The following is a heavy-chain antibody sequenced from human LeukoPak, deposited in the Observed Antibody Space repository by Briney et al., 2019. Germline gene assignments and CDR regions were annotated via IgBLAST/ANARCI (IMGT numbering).Heavy chain of an antibody. V-gene: IGHV4-39*07. CDR1: GGSISSSSYY. D-gene: IGHD6-13*01. Sequence: SETLSLTCTVSGGSISSSSYYWGWIRQPPGKGLEWIGSIYYSGSTDYNPSLKSRVTISVDTSKNQFSLKVNSVTAADTAVYYCVRDSRYGSGWFENGLDFWGQGTTVTVSS. J-gene: IGHJ6*02. CDR2: IYYSGST. CDR3: VRDSRYGSGWFENGLDF.